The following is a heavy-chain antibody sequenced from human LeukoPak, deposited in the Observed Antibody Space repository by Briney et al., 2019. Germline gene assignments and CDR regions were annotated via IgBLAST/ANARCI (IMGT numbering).Heavy chain of an antibody. CDR3: AKDHCRGTSCFFFDP. J-gene: IGHJ5*02. CDR1: GFTFSKYA. Sequence: GGSLRLSCAASGFTFSKYAMSWVRQAPGKGLEWVSGISHSGGTTYYADSVKGRFTISRDNSKNTLYLQMNSLRAEDSVVYYCAKDHCRGTSCFFFDPWGQGILVTVSS. D-gene: IGHD1-14*01. V-gene: IGHV3-23*01. CDR2: ISHSGGTT.